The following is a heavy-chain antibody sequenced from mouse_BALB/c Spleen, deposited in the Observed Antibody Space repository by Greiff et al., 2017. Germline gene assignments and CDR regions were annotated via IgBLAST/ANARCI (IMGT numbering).Heavy chain of an antibody. CDR2: IWSGGST. V-gene: IGHV2-4-1*01. CDR3: ARNWDSIDGPFAY. D-gene: IGHD2-3*01. CDR1: GFSLTSYG. J-gene: IGHJ3*01. Sequence: QVQLQQSGPGLVQPSQSLSITCTVSGFSLTSYGVHWVRQSPGKGLEWLGVIWSGGSTDYNAAFISRLSISKDNSKSQVFVKMNSLQADDTAIYYCARNWDSIDGPFAYWGQGTLVTVSA.